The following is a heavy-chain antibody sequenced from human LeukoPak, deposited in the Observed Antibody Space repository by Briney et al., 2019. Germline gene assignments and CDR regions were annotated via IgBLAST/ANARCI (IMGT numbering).Heavy chain of an antibody. CDR2: ISGSGNST. D-gene: IGHD1-26*01. V-gene: IGHV3-23*01. CDR3: AKTLVGATSGPDYYFVS. Sequence: GGSLRLSCAASGFTFTSYAMTWVRQAPGKGLEWVSAISGSGNSTYYPDSVKGRFSISRDNSKNTLYLQLSSLRVEDTAVYYCAKTLVGATSGPDYYFVSWGQGTLVTVSS. J-gene: IGHJ4*02. CDR1: GFTFTSYA.